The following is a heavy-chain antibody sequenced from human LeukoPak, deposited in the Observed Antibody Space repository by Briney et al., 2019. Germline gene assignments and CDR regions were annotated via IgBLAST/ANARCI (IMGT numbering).Heavy chain of an antibody. V-gene: IGHV3-11*05. CDR3: ARESGSSLVDY. CDR1: GFXFSDYY. CDR2: ISSSSSYT. J-gene: IGHJ4*02. D-gene: IGHD6-13*01. Sequence: PGGSLRLSCAASGFXFSDYYISWIRQAPGKGLEWVSYISSSSSYTNYADSVKGRFTISRDNAKNSLCLQMNSLRAEDTAVYYCARESGSSLVDYWGQGTLVTVSS.